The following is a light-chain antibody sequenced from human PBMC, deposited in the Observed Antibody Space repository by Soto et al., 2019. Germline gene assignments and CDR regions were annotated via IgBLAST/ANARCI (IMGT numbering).Light chain of an antibody. CDR3: SSYTSSSTPYV. V-gene: IGLV2-14*03. J-gene: IGLJ1*01. Sequence: QSVLTQPASVSGSPGQSITISCTGTSSDVGGYNYVSWYQHHPGKAPKLMIYDVSNRPSGVSNRFSGSKSGNTASLTISGLQAEDEADYYCSSYTSSSTPYVFGTGTKSPS. CDR1: SSDVGGYNY. CDR2: DVS.